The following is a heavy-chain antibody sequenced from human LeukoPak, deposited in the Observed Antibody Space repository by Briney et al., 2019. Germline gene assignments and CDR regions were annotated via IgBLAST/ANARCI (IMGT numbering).Heavy chain of an antibody. CDR1: GGSISSSSYY. D-gene: IGHD3-10*01. Sequence: SETLSLTCTVSGGSISSSSYYWGWIRQPPGKGLESIGSIYYSGSTYYNPSLKSRVTISVDTSKNQFSLKLSSVTAADTAVYYCARRATYGSGSYFLGLIDYWGQGTLVTVSS. CDR3: ARRATYGSGSYFLGLIDY. V-gene: IGHV4-39*01. J-gene: IGHJ4*02. CDR2: IYYSGST.